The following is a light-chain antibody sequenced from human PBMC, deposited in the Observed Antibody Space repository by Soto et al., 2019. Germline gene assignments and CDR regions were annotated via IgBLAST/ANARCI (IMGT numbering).Light chain of an antibody. CDR1: SSDVGGYNY. CDR2: EVS. Sequence: QSALTQPPSASGSPGHAVTISCTGTSSDVGGYNYVSWYQQHPGKAPKLMIYEVSKRPSGVPDRFSGSKSGNTASLTVSGLQAEDEADYYCSSYAGSNNLGVFGTGTKVTVL. V-gene: IGLV2-8*01. J-gene: IGLJ1*01. CDR3: SSYAGSNNLGV.